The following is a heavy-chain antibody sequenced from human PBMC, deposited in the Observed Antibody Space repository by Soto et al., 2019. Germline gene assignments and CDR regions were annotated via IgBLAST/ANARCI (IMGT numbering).Heavy chain of an antibody. CDR3: LRVVEATTRHTDFDS. J-gene: IGHJ4*02. CDR2: VYYSGGA. V-gene: IGHV4-39*01. CDR1: GATLDHNHSL. D-gene: IGHD3-22*01. Sequence: LTLDASGATLDHNHSLWDQFRRPYGKGLEFIGSVYYSGGAYYHPSLKSRVTVSVDTSKNQLSLRVNSVTAADTAVYDCLRVVEATTRHTDFDSWGQGIRVNGSA.